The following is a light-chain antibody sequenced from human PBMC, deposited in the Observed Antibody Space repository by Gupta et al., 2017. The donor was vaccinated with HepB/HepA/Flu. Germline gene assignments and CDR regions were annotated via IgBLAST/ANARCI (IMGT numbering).Light chain of an antibody. CDR2: DAF. V-gene: IGKV1-33*01. CDR1: QDIRNY. CDR3: QQNETLPPST. Sequence: DIQMTQPPSSLSASVGDRVTITCQASQDIRNYLDWYQQKPGKAPKLLIYDAFNWETGAPSRFSGSGYGTDSTFTISSRQLEDIASYYCQQNETLPPSTFGQGTKVEIK. J-gene: IGKJ2*01.